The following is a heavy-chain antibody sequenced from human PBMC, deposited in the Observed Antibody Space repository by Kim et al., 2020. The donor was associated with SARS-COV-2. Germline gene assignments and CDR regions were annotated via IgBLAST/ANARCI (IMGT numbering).Heavy chain of an antibody. V-gene: IGHV4-34*01. D-gene: IGHD3-10*01. Sequence: SETLSLTCAVYGGSFSGYYWSWIRQPPGKGLEWIGEINHSGSTNYNPSLKSRVTISVDTSKNQFSLKLSSVTAADTAVNYCARVQVLLWFRESHYYYYMDVWGKGTTVTVSS. CDR1: GGSFSGYY. J-gene: IGHJ6*03. CDR3: ARVQVLLWFRESHYYYYMDV. CDR2: INHSGST.